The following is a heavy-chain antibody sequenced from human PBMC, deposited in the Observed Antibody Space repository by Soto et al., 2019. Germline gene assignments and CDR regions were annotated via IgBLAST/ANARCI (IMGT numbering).Heavy chain of an antibody. CDR2: ISGSGGTT. J-gene: IGHJ4*02. CDR3: AKVIGGAGTDF. CDR1: GFTFSSYV. V-gene: IGHV3-23*01. Sequence: PGGSLRLSCAASGFTFSSYVMNWVRQAPGKGLEWVSGISGSGGTTYYADSVKGRFTISRDNSKNTLYLQMNSLRAEDTAVYYCAKVIGGAGTDFWAQGTLVPVSS. D-gene: IGHD6-13*01.